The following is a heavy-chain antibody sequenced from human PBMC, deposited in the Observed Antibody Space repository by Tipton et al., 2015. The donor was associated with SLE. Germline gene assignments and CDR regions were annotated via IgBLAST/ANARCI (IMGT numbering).Heavy chain of an antibody. CDR3: AKDRGLLLGEGMDV. Sequence: SLRLSCAVSGFTFSTFSMSWVRQAPGQGLQWVSSITSSSRYIYYADSVKGRFTISRDNTNNSLYLQMNSLRGDDAAVYYCAKDRGLLLGEGMDVWGQGTTVTVSS. CDR1: GFTFSTFS. J-gene: IGHJ6*02. D-gene: IGHD3-16*01. CDR2: ITSSSRYI. V-gene: IGHV3-21*01.